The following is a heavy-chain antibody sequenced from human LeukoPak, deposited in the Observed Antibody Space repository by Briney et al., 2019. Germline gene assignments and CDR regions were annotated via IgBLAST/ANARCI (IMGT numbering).Heavy chain of an antibody. J-gene: IGHJ3*02. Sequence: PGGSLRLSCAASGFTFSDYYMSWVRQAPGKGLEWVSVIYSGGSTYYADSVKGRFTISRDNSKNTLYLQMNSLRAEDTAVYYCARNRFASDAFDIWGQGTMVTVSS. D-gene: IGHD3-10*01. V-gene: IGHV3-53*01. CDR2: IYSGGST. CDR1: GFTFSDYY. CDR3: ARNRFASDAFDI.